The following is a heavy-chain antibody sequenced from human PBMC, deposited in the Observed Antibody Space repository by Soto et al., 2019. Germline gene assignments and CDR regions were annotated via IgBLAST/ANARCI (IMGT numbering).Heavy chain of an antibody. CDR2: IGTAGDT. D-gene: IGHD4-4*01. Sequence: PGGSLRLSSTASGFKFSSYDMHWVRQATGKGLEWVSAIGTAGDTYYPGSVKGRFTISRENAKNSLYLQMNSLRAEDTAVYYCARDRRKGYSNYLAYYYYGMDVWGQGTTVTVSS. CDR1: GFKFSSYD. CDR3: ARDRRKGYSNYLAYYYYGMDV. V-gene: IGHV3-13*01. J-gene: IGHJ6*02.